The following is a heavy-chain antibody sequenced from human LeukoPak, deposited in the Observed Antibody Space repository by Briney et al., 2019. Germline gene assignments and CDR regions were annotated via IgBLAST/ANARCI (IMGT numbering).Heavy chain of an antibody. V-gene: IGHV4-61*01. Sequence: SETLSLTCTVSGGSVSSGSYYWSWIRQPPGKGLEWIGYIYDSGSTNYNPSLKSRVTISVDTSKNQFSLKLSSVTAADTAVYYCARGSRRLADFHYWGQGTLVTVSS. CDR3: ARGSRRLADFHY. D-gene: IGHD6-19*01. J-gene: IGHJ4*02. CDR2: IYDSGST. CDR1: GGSVSSGSYY.